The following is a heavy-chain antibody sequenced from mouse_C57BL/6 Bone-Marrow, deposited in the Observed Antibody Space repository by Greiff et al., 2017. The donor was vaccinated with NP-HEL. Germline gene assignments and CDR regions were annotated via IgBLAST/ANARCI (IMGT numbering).Heavy chain of an antibody. Sequence: EVQLVESEGGLVQPGSSMKLSCTASGFTFSDYYMAWVRQVPEKGLEWVANINYDGSSTYYLDSLKSRFIISRDNAKNILYLQMSSLKSEDTATYYCARDSGGSRGFAYWGQGTLVTVSA. V-gene: IGHV5-16*01. CDR2: INYDGSST. CDR3: ARDSGGSRGFAY. CDR1: GFTFSDYY. D-gene: IGHD3-1*01. J-gene: IGHJ3*01.